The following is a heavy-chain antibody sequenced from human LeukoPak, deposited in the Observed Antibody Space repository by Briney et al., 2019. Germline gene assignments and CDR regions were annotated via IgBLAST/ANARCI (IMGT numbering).Heavy chain of an antibody. D-gene: IGHD6-13*01. V-gene: IGHV4-59*01. Sequence: SETLSLTCTVSGGSISSYYWSWIRQPPGEGLEWIGNIYYSGSTNYNPSLKSRVTISVDTSKNQFSLKLSSVTAADTAVYYCARVYYSNSYDYWYFDLWGRGTLVTVSS. J-gene: IGHJ2*01. CDR1: GGSISSYY. CDR3: ARVYYSNSYDYWYFDL. CDR2: IYYSGST.